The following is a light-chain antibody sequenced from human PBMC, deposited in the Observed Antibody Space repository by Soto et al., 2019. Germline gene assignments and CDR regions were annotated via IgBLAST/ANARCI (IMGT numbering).Light chain of an antibody. CDR1: QSISTY. Sequence: DIQMTQSPSSLSASVGDRVTITCRASQSISTYLDWYHQKPGKAPKFLIYAASSLQSGVPSRFSGSGSGTDFTLTISSLQPEDFATYYCQQSYSTPRTFGGGTKVEIK. CDR2: AAS. V-gene: IGKV1-39*01. CDR3: QQSYSTPRT. J-gene: IGKJ4*01.